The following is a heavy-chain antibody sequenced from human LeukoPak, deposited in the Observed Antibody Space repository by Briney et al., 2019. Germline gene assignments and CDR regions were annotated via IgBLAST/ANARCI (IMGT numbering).Heavy chain of an antibody. CDR2: INPNFGTA. Sequence: SVKLSCKASGGTFSSYAISWVRQAPGQGLEWMGGINPNFGTATYAKKSQGRVTITADDSTSTAYMELSSLMTEDTAVYYCSRSWTPGGYDGMDVWGQGPTVSVSS. D-gene: IGHD3/OR15-3a*01. J-gene: IGHJ6*01. CDR3: SRSWTPGGYDGMDV. V-gene: IGHV1-69*13. CDR1: GGTFSSYA.